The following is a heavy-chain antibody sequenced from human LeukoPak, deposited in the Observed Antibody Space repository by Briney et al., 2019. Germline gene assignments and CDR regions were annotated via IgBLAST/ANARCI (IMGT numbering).Heavy chain of an antibody. J-gene: IGHJ4*02. V-gene: IGHV4-39*01. CDR2: IYYSGST. CDR3: ARHTGYSSGWYGTSGFDY. Sequence: SETLSLTCTVSGGSISSSSYYWGWIRQPPGKGLEWIGSIYYSGSTYYNPSLKSRVTISVDTSKNRFSLKLSSVTAADTAVYYCARHTGYSSGWYGTSGFDYWGQGTLVTVSS. CDR1: GGSISSSSYY. D-gene: IGHD6-19*01.